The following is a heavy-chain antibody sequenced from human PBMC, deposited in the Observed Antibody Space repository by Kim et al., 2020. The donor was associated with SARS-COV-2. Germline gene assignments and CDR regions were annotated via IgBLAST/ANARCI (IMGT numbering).Heavy chain of an antibody. D-gene: IGHD3-9*01. CDR3: AKGWSPYYDILTGYPFTYYYYGMDV. Sequence: GGSLRLSCAASGFTFSSYAMSWVRQAPGKGLEWVSAISGSGGSTYYADSVKGRFTISRDNSKNTLYLQMNSLRAEDTAVYYCAKGWSPYYDILTGYPFTYYYYGMDVWGQGTTVTVSS. CDR1: GFTFSSYA. V-gene: IGHV3-23*01. CDR2: ISGSGGST. J-gene: IGHJ6*02.